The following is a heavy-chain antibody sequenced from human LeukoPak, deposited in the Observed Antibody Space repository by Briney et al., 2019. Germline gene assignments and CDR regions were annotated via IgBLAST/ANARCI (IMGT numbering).Heavy chain of an antibody. CDR3: ARAQPTLLWAAFDY. D-gene: IGHD3-10*01. CDR2: ISSSGSTI. J-gene: IGHJ4*02. CDR1: GFTFSSYE. Sequence: PGGSLRLSCAASGFTFSSYEMNWGRQAPGKGGEWVSYISSSGSTIYYADSVKGRFTISRDNAKNSLYLQINSLRAEDTAVYYCARAQPTLLWAAFDYWGQGTLVTVSS. V-gene: IGHV3-48*03.